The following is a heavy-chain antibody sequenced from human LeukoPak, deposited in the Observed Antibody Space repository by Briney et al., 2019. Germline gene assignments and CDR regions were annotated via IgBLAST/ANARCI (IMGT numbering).Heavy chain of an antibody. CDR3: AREGYYYDSSGYPY. CDR1: GFTFSSYW. J-gene: IGHJ4*02. D-gene: IGHD3-22*01. Sequence: PGGSLRLSCAASGFTFSSYWMSWVRQAPGKGLEWVANIKQDGSEKYYVDSVKGRFTISRDNAKNSLYLQMNSLRAEDTAVYYCAREGYYYDSSGYPYWGQGTLVTVSS. CDR2: IKQDGSEK. V-gene: IGHV3-7*01.